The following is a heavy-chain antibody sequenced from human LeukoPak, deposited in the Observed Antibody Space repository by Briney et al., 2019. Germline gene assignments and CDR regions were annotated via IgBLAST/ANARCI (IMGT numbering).Heavy chain of an antibody. CDR2: ISGSGGST. J-gene: IGHJ4*02. D-gene: IGHD1-26*01. CDR3: AKDGPSGSYYFDY. V-gene: IGHV3-23*01. CDR1: GFTFSSYA. Sequence: GGSQRLSCAGSGFTFSSYAMSWVRQAPGKGLEWVSAISGSGGSTYYADSVKGRFTISRDNSKNTLYLQMNSLRAEDTAVYYCAKDGPSGSYYFDYWGQGTLVTVSS.